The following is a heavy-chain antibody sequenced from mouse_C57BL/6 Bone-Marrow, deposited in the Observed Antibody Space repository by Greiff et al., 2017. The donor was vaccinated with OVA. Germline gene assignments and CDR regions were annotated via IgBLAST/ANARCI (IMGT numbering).Heavy chain of an antibody. J-gene: IGHJ1*03. V-gene: IGHV1-61*01. CDR3: ARGDYYGSSWYFDD. Sequence: QVQLKQPGAELVRPGSSVKLSCKASGYTFTSYWMDWVKQRPGQGLEWIGNIYPSDSETHYNQKFKDKATLTVDKYSSNAYMQISSLTSEDSAVYYCARGDYYGSSWYFDDWGTGTTVTVSS. CDR2: IYPSDSET. D-gene: IGHD1-1*01. CDR1: GYTFTSYW.